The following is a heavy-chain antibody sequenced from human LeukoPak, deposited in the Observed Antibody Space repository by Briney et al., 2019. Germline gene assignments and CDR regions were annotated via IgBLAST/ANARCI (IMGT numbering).Heavy chain of an antibody. CDR1: GYTFTSYG. D-gene: IGHD3-22*01. J-gene: IGHJ4*02. CDR2: ISAYNGNT. Sequence: GASVKVSCKASGYTFTSYGISWVRQAPGQGLEWMGWISAYNGNTNYAQKLQGRVTMTTDTSTSTAYMELRSLRSDDTAVYYCARDSMRGYYDSSGYYYWGQGTLVTVSS. V-gene: IGHV1-18*01. CDR3: ARDSMRGYYDSSGYYY.